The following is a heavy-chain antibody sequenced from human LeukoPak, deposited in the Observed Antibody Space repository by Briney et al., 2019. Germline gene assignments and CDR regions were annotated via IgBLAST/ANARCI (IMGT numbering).Heavy chain of an antibody. D-gene: IGHD4/OR15-4a*01. J-gene: IGHJ4*02. V-gene: IGHV4-39*07. CDR3: ARTDLTALDY. Sequence: SETLSLTCTVSGGSISSSSYYWSWIRQPPGKGLEWIGEINHSGSTNYNPSLKSRVTISVDTSKNQFSLKLSSVTAADTAVYYCARTDLTALDYWGQGTLVTVSS. CDR2: INHSGST. CDR1: GGSISSSSYY.